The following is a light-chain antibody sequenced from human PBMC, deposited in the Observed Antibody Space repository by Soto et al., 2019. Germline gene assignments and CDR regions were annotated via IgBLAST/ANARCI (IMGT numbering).Light chain of an antibody. CDR1: QSITSY. CDR2: AAS. Sequence: DIQMTQSPSSLSASVGDRVTITCRASQSITSYLNWYQHKPGKAPKVLIYAASSLQSGVPSRFRGSGSGTDFTLTISSLQPEDFAAYYCQQSYSAPYTFGQGTMLEIK. J-gene: IGKJ2*01. V-gene: IGKV1-39*01. CDR3: QQSYSAPYT.